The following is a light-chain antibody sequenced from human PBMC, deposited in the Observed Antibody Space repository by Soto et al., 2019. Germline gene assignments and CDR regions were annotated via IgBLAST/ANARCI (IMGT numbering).Light chain of an antibody. CDR1: QSVSSNY. J-gene: IGKJ1*01. Sequence: EIVLTQSPGTLSLSPGERSAFSCRASQSVSSNYLAWYQQKPGQAPRLLIYGAFKRATGIPDRFSGSGSGTDFTLTISRMEPEDFAVYCCQQYGSSPRTFGQGTKVDNK. V-gene: IGKV3-20*01. CDR3: QQYGSSPRT. CDR2: GAF.